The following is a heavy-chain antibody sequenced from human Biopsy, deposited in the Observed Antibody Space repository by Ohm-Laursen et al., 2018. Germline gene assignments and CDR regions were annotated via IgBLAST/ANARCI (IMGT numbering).Heavy chain of an antibody. CDR3: ARGSNDFGGLYFPR. Sequence: ATLSLTCTVSGGSFTGHYWSWIRQPPGKGLEWIGHISYTGYTSYNASLKSRVTISVDTSRNHFSLRLSSLTAADTAVYYCARGSNDFGGLYFPRWGQGTLLTVSS. D-gene: IGHD4-23*01. V-gene: IGHV4-59*11. CDR2: ISYTGYT. CDR1: GGSFTGHY. J-gene: IGHJ4*02.